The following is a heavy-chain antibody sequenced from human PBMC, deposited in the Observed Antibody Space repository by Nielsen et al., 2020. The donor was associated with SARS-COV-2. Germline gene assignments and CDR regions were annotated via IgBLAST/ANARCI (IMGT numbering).Heavy chain of an antibody. CDR3: ATDGFSFGTFDY. CDR2: IYYSGST. Sequence: SETLSLTCTVSGGSISSSSYYWGWIRQPPGKGLEWIGYIYYSGSTNYNPSLKSRVTISVDTSKNQFSLKLSSVTAADTAVYYCATDGFSFGTFDYWGQGALVTVSS. J-gene: IGHJ4*02. D-gene: IGHD1-1*01. V-gene: IGHV4-61*05. CDR1: GGSISSSSYY.